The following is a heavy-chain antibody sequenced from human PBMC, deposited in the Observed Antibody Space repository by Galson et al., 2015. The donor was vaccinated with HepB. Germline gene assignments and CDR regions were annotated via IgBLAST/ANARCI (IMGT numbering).Heavy chain of an antibody. Sequence: SLRLSCAASGFTFSGYAMSWVRQAPGKGLEWVSAISGSGGSTYYADSVKGRFTISRDNSKNTLYLQMNSLRAEDTAVYYCAKEYCSSSSCYGQIFDYWGQGTLVTVSS. V-gene: IGHV3-23*01. CDR2: ISGSGGST. CDR1: GFTFSGYA. CDR3: AKEYCSSSSCYGQIFDY. J-gene: IGHJ4*02. D-gene: IGHD2-2*01.